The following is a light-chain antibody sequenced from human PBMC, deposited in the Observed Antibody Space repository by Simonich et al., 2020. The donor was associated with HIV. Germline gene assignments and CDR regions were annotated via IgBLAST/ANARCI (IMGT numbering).Light chain of an antibody. CDR3: CAYAGSSTLV. CDR2: EGS. V-gene: IGLV2-23*01. CDR1: SRDVWSYNL. Sequence: QSALTQPASVSGSPGQSITISCTRTSRDVWSYNLVSLYQQHPGKAPKLMIYEGSQRPSGVSNRFSGSKSGNTASLTISGLQAEDEANYYCCAYAGSSTLVFGGGTKLTVL. J-gene: IGLJ2*01.